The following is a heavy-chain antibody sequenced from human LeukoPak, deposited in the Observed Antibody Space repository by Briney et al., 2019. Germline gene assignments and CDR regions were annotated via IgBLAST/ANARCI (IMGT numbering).Heavy chain of an antibody. J-gene: IGHJ4*02. CDR3: ARVLDWNYAHSFDY. CDR2: IKEDGNKK. Sequence: GGSLRLSCTASGFTFSSYWMSWVRQAPGKGLEWVADIKEDGNKKDYVDSVKGRCTISRDNAKKSLYLQMNSLRAEDTAVYYCARVLDWNYAHSFDYWGQGTLVTVSS. CDR1: GFTFSSYW. V-gene: IGHV3-7*01. D-gene: IGHD1-7*01.